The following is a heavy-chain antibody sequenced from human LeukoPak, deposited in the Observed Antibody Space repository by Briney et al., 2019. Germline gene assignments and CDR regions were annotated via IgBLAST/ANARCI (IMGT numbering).Heavy chain of an antibody. J-gene: IGHJ4*02. D-gene: IGHD3-22*01. V-gene: IGHV1-8*03. CDR3: ARDDSSGYYYHGY. CDR2: MNPNSGNT. Sequence: ASVKVSCKASGYTFTSYDINWVRQATGQGLEWMGWMNPNSGNTGYAQKFQGRVTITRNTSISTAYMELSSLRSEDTAVYYCARDDSSGYYYHGYWGQGTLVTVSS. CDR1: GYTFTSYD.